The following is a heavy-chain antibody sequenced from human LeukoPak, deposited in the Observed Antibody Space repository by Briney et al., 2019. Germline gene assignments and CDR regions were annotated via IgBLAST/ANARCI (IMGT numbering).Heavy chain of an antibody. J-gene: IGHJ4*02. D-gene: IGHD1-14*01. Sequence: GASVKVSCKASGYTFTSYSINWVRQAPGQGLEWMGWINPNSGGTNYAQNFQGRVTMTRDTSISAAYMELSRLRSDDTAVYYCARGTSREGYWGQGTLVTVSS. CDR2: INPNSGGT. CDR3: ARGTSREGY. V-gene: IGHV1-2*02. CDR1: GYTFTSYS.